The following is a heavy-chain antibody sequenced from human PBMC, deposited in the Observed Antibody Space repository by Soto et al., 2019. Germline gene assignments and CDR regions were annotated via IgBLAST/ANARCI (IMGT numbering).Heavy chain of an antibody. Sequence: XECLSRSWAFSGFTFSGYWISLVRQAPGKGLEWVANIKQDGSEKYLVDSVKGRFTISRDNAKNSLYLQMNSLRAEDTAVYYCARDNSCSAHSYYSHVDYFDYWGQRILVTVSS. V-gene: IGHV3-7*01. J-gene: IGHJ4*02. D-gene: IGHD2-15*01. CDR2: IKQDGSEK. CDR1: GFTFSGYW. CDR3: ARDNSCSAHSYYSHVDYFDY.